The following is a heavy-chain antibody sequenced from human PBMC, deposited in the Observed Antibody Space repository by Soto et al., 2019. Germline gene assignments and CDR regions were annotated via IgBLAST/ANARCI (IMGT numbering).Heavy chain of an antibody. CDR2: ISVSGGGT. CDR1: GFTFSSYA. CDR3: AKDHESDY. Sequence: EVQLLESGGGLVQPGGSLRLSCSASGFTFSSYAMSWIRQAPGKGLEWVSAISVSGGGTYYVDSVKGRFTISRDNSKNTLYLQMNSLRAEDSALYYCAKDHESDYWGQGTLVTVSS. J-gene: IGHJ4*02. V-gene: IGHV3-23*01.